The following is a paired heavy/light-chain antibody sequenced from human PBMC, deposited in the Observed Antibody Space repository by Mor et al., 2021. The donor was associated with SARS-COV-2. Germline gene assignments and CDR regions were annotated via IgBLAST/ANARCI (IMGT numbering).Light chain of an antibody. V-gene: IGKV3-20*01. CDR1: QSITSSY. CDR2: GAS. CDR3: QQYASIPYT. Sequence: EIVLTQSPGTLSLSLGESASLSCRARQSITSSYLAWYQQRPGQAPRLLMYGASSRATGIPDRFSGSGSGTDFTLTISRLEPEDFAVYYCQQYASIPYTFGQGTNLEIK. J-gene: IGKJ2*01.
Heavy chain of an antibody. CDR3: AREKQSAAAD. CDR2: IDSTSSFT. Sequence: QVQLVESGGGLVKPGGSLRLSCAASGFIFSDYYMTWIRQAPGKGLEWLSYIDSTSSFTKYADSVKGRFTISRDNAKNSLYLQMNSLTVEDTAIYYCAREKQSAAADWGQGTLVTVSS. J-gene: IGHJ4*02. CDR1: GFIFSDYY. V-gene: IGHV3-11*06. D-gene: IGHD6-13*01.